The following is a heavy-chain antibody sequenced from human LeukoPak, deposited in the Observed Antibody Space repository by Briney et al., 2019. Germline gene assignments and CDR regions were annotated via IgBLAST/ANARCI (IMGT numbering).Heavy chain of an antibody. CDR1: GYSISSSNW. D-gene: IGHD2-21*01. Sequence: SDTLSLTCAVSGYSISSSNWWGWIRQPPGKGLEWIGYIYYSGSTYYNPSLKSRVTMSVDTSRNQFSLKLSSVTAVDTAVYYCARILAGVAYYYGMDIWGQGTTVTVSS. CDR3: ARILAGVAYYYGMDI. V-gene: IGHV4-28*01. J-gene: IGHJ6*02. CDR2: IYYSGST.